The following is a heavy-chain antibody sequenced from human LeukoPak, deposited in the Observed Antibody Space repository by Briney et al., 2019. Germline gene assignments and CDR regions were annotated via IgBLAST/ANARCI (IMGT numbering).Heavy chain of an antibody. D-gene: IGHD3-22*01. CDR2: ICYSGST. Sequence: KSLETLSLTCTVSGGSISSYYSSWIRQPPGKGLEWFGYICYSGSTTYNPSLKSRVTISVDTSKNQVSLKLSSVTAADRAVYYCARERGVSYYDSSGYADYWGQGTLVTVSS. J-gene: IGHJ4*02. V-gene: IGHV4-59*01. CDR3: ARERGVSYYDSSGYADY. CDR1: GGSISSYY.